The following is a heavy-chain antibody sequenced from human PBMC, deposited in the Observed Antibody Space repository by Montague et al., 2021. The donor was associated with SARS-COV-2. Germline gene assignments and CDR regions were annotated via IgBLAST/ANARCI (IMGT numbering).Heavy chain of an antibody. D-gene: IGHD2-8*02. CDR2: IYYSGST. CDR3: ARSDLSVIVLVVYATRGGYFDL. CDR1: GGSISSSSYY. Sequence: SETLSLTCTVSGGSISSSSYYWGWIRQPPGKGLEWSGSIYYSGSTYYNPSLKSRVTISVDTSKNQFSLKLSSVTAADTAVYYCARSDLSVIVLVVYATRGGYFDLWGRGTLVTVSS. J-gene: IGHJ2*01. V-gene: IGHV4-39*07.